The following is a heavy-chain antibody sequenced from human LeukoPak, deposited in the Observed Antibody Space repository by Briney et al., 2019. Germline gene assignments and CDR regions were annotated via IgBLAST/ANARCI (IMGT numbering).Heavy chain of an antibody. V-gene: IGHV3-21*01. J-gene: IGHJ6*02. CDR2: ISSSSSYI. CDR1: GFTFSSYS. D-gene: IGHD3-10*01. Sequence: GGSLRLSCAASGFTFSSYSMNWVRQAPGKGLEWVSSISSSSSYIYYADSVKGRFTISRDNAKNSLYLQMNSLRAEDTAVYYCARVRSSQGNYYYGMDVWGQGTTVTVPS. CDR3: ARVRSSQGNYYYGMDV.